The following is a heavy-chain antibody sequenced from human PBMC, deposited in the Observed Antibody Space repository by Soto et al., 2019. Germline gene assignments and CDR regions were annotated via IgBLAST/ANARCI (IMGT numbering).Heavy chain of an antibody. V-gene: IGHV4-31*03. J-gene: IGHJ4*02. Sequence: SETLSLTCTVSGGSISSGGYYWSWIRQHPGKGLEWIGYIYYSGSTYYNPSLKSRVTISVDTSKNQFSLKLSSVTAADTAVYYCARELYYYDSSGDYPYYWGQGTLVTVSS. D-gene: IGHD3-22*01. CDR2: IYYSGST. CDR1: GGSISSGGYY. CDR3: ARELYYYDSSGDYPYY.